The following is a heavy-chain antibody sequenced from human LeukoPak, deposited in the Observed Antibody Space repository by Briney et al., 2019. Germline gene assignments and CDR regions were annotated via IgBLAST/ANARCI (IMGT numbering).Heavy chain of an antibody. CDR1: GYSISSGYY. V-gene: IGHV4-38-2*02. CDR3: ARDYGSHFWSGRYYYYYYYMDV. D-gene: IGHD3-3*02. CDR2: IYHSGST. J-gene: IGHJ6*03. Sequence: SETLSLTCTVSGYSISSGYYWGWIRQPPGKGLEWIGSIYHSGSTYYNPSLKSRVTISVDTSKNQFSMKLSSVTAADTAVYYGARDYGSHFWSGRYYYYYYYMDVWGKGTTVTVSS.